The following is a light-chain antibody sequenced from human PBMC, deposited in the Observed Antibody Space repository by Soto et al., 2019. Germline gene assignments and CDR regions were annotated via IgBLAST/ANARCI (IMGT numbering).Light chain of an antibody. V-gene: IGKV3-20*01. CDR1: QSVRSSY. J-gene: IGKJ4*01. CDR2: GTS. CDR3: QQYGTSVT. Sequence: EIVLTQSPGTLSLSPGERAILSCRTSQSVRSSYSAWYQQKPGEPPRLLIYGTSIRATGIPDRFSGGGSGTYFPLTISRLAPEDFAVYYCQQYGTSVTFGGGTRVEIK.